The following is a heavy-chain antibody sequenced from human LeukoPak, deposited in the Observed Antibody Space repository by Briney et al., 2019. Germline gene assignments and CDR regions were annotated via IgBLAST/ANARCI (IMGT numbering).Heavy chain of an antibody. CDR1: GFTFNDYP. D-gene: IGHD1-14*01. CDR2: ISGDGSVT. J-gene: IGHJ4*02. Sequence: GGSLRLSCAASGFTFNDYPMHWVRQAPGRGLEWVSLISGDGSVTYYADSVKGRFTISRDNSKNSLYLQMNSLRLEDTAFYYCATGSQPGTTFDYWGQGTLVTASS. V-gene: IGHV3-43*02. CDR3: ATGSQPGTTFDY.